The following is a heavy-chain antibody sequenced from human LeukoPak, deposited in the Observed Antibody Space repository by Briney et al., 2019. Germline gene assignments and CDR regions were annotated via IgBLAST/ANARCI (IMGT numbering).Heavy chain of an antibody. V-gene: IGHV3-23*01. J-gene: IGHJ4*02. CDR1: GITLSNYG. CDR2: ISDRGGST. Sequence: LGGSLRLSCVVSGITLSNYGMSWVRQAPGKGLEWVAGISDRGGSTNYADSVKGRFTISRDNPKNTLYLQMNSLRSEDTAVYFCAKRGVVIRAVLVVGFHKEAYYFDSWGQGALVTVSS. CDR3: AKRGVVIRAVLVVGFHKEAYYFDS. D-gene: IGHD2-15*01.